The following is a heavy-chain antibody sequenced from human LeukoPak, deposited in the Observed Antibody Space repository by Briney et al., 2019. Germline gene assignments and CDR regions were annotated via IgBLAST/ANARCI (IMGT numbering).Heavy chain of an antibody. J-gene: IGHJ4*02. D-gene: IGHD6-19*01. Sequence: PGGSLRLSCAASGFSFSSYAMSWVRQAPGKGLEWVSGISAGGGDTNYADSVKGRFVISRDKSRNTPYLQMNSLRAEDTAVYYCAKDPGYSSGWSVFWGQGTLVTVSS. CDR1: GFSFSSYA. V-gene: IGHV3-23*01. CDR3: AKDPGYSSGWSVF. CDR2: ISAGGGDT.